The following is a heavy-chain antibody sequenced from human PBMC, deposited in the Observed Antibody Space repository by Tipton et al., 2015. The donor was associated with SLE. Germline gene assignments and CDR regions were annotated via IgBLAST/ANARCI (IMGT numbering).Heavy chain of an antibody. CDR1: GGSISSYY. D-gene: IGHD4-17*01. Sequence: GLVKPSETLSLTCSVSGGSISSYYWSWIRQPPAKGLEWIGFIYYNGKTNYNSSLKSRVTISVDKSKNQFSLKLSSVTVADTAVYYCAKDYNHDNADYNWGQGTLVIVSS. V-gene: IGHV4-59*12. CDR2: IYYNGKT. CDR3: AKDYNHDNADYN. J-gene: IGHJ4*02.